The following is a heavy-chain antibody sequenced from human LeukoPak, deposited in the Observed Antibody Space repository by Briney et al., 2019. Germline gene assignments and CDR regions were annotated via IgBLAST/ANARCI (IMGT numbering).Heavy chain of an antibody. V-gene: IGHV3-15*04. D-gene: IGHD1-7*01. CDR1: GFTFNYAW. Sequence: PGGSLRLSCAASGFTFNYAWMSWVRQVPGKGLEWVGQTVSEIDGGATDYAAPVKGRFTISRDDSKSTLYLQMNSLKIEDTAVYYCTTDEDWNYARKDVWGQGATVIVSS. CDR2: TVSEIDGGAT. CDR3: TTDEDWNYARKDV. J-gene: IGHJ6*02.